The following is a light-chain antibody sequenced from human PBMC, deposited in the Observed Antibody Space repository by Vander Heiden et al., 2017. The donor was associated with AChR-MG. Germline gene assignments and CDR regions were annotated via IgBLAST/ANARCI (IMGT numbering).Light chain of an antibody. CDR2: GAS. V-gene: IGKV3-20*01. Sequence: EIVLTQSPVSLSLSPGERASLHRRASQSVSSSYLAWYQQRPGQAPRHLIYGASSRATGIPDRFSGSGSGTDFTLTISRLEPEDFAVYYCQQYGSSPFTFGPGTKVDIK. CDR3: QQYGSSPFT. J-gene: IGKJ3*01. CDR1: QSVSSSY.